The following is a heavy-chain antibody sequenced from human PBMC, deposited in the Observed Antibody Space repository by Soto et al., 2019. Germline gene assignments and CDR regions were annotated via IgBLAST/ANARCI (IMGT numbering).Heavy chain of an antibody. D-gene: IGHD3-3*01. J-gene: IGHJ4*02. CDR1: GYTFTSYY. Sequence: QVQLVQSGAEVKKPGASVKVSCKASGYTFTSYYMHWVRQAPGQGLEWMGIINPSGGSTSYAQKFQGRVTMTRDTSTSTVYMELSSLRSEDTAVYYCARGGNDLDWLFHFDYWGQGTLVTVSS. CDR2: INPSGGST. V-gene: IGHV1-46*03. CDR3: ARGGNDLDWLFHFDY.